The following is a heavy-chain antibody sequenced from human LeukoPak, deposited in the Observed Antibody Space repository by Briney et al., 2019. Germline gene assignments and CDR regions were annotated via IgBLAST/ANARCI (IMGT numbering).Heavy chain of an antibody. CDR3: TSSSTWVSYFDY. D-gene: IGHD2-8*01. CDR2: ISGSSSTI. Sequence: GGSLRLSCAAAGFTFSSYSMNWVRQAPGKGLEWVSYISGSSSTIYYADSVKGRFTISRDNAKNSLYLQMNSLRAEDTAVYYCTSSSTWVSYFDYWGQGTLVTVSS. J-gene: IGHJ4*02. CDR1: GFTFSSYS. V-gene: IGHV3-48*01.